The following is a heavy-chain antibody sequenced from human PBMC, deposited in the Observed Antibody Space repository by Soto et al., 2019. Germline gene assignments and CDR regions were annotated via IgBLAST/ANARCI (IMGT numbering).Heavy chain of an antibody. CDR1: GGSISSGGYY. Sequence: PSETLSLTCTVSGGSISSGGYYWSWIRQHPGKGLEWIGYIYYSGSTNYNPSLKSRVTISVDTSKNQFSLKLSSVTAADTAVYYCATKLELRGYYYYGMDVWGQGTTVTVSS. V-gene: IGHV4-61*08. J-gene: IGHJ6*02. CDR3: ATKLELRGYYYYGMDV. CDR2: IYYSGST. D-gene: IGHD1-7*01.